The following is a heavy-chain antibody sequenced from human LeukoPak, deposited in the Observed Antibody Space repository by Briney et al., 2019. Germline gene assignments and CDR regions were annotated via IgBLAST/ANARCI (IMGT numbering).Heavy chain of an antibody. CDR3: ARDARFGELIDY. CDR1: GGSFIGYY. CDR2: INSSGSI. J-gene: IGHJ4*02. D-gene: IGHD3-10*01. V-gene: IGHV4-34*01. Sequence: SETLSLTCAVYGGSFIGYYWSWIRQPPGKGLEWIGEINSSGSIKYNPSLKSRVTISVDTSKNQFSLKMSSVTAADTAVYYCARDARFGELIDYWSQGTLVTVSS.